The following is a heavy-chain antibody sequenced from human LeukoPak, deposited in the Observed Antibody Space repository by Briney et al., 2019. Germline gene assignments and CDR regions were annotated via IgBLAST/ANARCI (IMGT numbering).Heavy chain of an antibody. J-gene: IGHJ4*02. CDR3: ARGRRVGWLQPMHFDY. CDR2: ISGGGGGT. V-gene: IGHV3-23*01. CDR1: GFTFNNYI. Sequence: GGSLRLSCAASGFTFNNYIMTWVRQAPGKGLEWVSVISGGGGGTYYADSVKGRFTISRDNSKNTLYLQMNSLRAEDTAVYYCARGRRVGWLQPMHFDYWGQGTLVTVSS. D-gene: IGHD5-24*01.